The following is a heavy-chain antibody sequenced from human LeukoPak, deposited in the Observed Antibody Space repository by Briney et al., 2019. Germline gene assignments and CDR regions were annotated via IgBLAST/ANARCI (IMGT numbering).Heavy chain of an antibody. D-gene: IGHD3-22*01. CDR1: GFTFRSHA. V-gene: IGHV3-23*01. J-gene: IGHJ4*02. Sequence: GGSLRLSCVGSGFTFRSHAMSWVRQAPEKGLEFVSGIYENGGTTYYADSVKGRFSISRDNSKNTLYLQMDSLRAEDTAVYYCAKAYYYDSSGYYPAPFDYWGQGTLVTVSS. CDR3: AKAYYYDSSGYYPAPFDY. CDR2: IYENGGTT.